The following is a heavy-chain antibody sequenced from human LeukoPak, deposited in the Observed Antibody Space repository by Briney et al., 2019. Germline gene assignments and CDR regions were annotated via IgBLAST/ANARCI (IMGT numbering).Heavy chain of an antibody. J-gene: IGHJ4*02. V-gene: IGHV3-23*01. CDR3: AKDGGSGYHDY. CDR2: ISGSGGST. D-gene: IGHD5-12*01. CDR1: GLTFSSYG. Sequence: PGGSLTLFCAASGLTFSSYGMSWVRQAPGKGLEWVSAISGSGGSTYYADSVKGRFTISRDNSKNTLYLQMNSLRAEDTAVYYCAKDGGSGYHDYWGQGTLVTVSS.